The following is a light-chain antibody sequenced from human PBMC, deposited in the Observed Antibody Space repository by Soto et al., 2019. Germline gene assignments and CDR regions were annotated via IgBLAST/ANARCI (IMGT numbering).Light chain of an antibody. J-gene: IGKJ1*01. V-gene: IGKV3-11*01. CDR1: HSVSNY. CDR2: NAS. CDR3: QHRTSWPTT. Sequence: EIVLTQSPATLSLSPGEGATLSCRASHSVSNYLAWYQQKPGQAPRLLIYNASNRATGIPARFSGSGSGTDFTLTISSLEPEDFAVYYCQHRTSWPTTFGQGTKVDIK.